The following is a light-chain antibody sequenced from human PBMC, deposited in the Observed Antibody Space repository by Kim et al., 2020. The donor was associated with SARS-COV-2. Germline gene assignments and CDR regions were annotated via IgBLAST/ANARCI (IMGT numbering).Light chain of an antibody. CDR1: QDITKS. J-gene: IGKJ4*01. CDR2: DAS. Sequence: GDRVTITCQATQDITKSLNWFQQRPGKAPKLLIYDASELETGVPSGFSGSGSGTHFTLTISRLRPEDVATYFCQQYNNLPLTFGGGTK. V-gene: IGKV1-33*01. CDR3: QQYNNLPLT.